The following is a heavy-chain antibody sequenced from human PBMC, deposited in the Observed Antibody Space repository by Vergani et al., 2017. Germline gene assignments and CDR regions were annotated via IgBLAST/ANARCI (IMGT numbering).Heavy chain of an antibody. CDR2: INPSGGST. D-gene: IGHD7-27*01. J-gene: IGHJ6*03. CDR3: VRDPSKLRTHNYYYYYFDV. CDR1: GYTLTNYY. Sequence: QEKLVQSGSELKKPGASVKLSCKASGYTLTNYYIHWLRQAPGQGIEWMGIINPSGGSTNYAQRFQGRVSMTRDTSMSTIYMELSSLKSEDTAVYYCVRDPSKLRTHNYYYYYFDVWGKGTTVTVSS. V-gene: IGHV1-46*03.